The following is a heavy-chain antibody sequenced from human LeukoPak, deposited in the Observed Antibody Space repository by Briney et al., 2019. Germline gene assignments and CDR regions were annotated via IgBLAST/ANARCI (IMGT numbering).Heavy chain of an antibody. Sequence: PGGSLRLSCAASGFTVSIYAISWVRQAPGKWLEWVSAISCSGCSTYYADSVKGRFTISSDNPKTSLYLPMNSLRAEDTAISYCARDHDYTNYYWGQGTLVTVSS. CDR3: ARDHDYTNYY. CDR2: ISCSGCST. J-gene: IGHJ4*02. D-gene: IGHD4-11*01. V-gene: IGHV3-23*01. CDR1: GFTVSIYA.